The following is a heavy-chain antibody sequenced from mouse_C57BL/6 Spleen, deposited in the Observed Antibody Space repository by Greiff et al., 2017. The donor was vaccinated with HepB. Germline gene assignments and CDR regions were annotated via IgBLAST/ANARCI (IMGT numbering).Heavy chain of an antibody. CDR2: IDPSDSYT. CDR1: GYTFTSYW. D-gene: IGHD2-5*01. Sequence: VQLQQPGAELVKPGASVKLSCKASGYTFTSYWMQWVKQRPGQGLEWIGEIDPSDSYTNYNQKFKGKATLTVDTSSSTAYMQLSSLTSEDSAVYYCAKGDSNYPSYWGQGTTLTVSS. J-gene: IGHJ2*01. CDR3: AKGDSNYPSY. V-gene: IGHV1-50*01.